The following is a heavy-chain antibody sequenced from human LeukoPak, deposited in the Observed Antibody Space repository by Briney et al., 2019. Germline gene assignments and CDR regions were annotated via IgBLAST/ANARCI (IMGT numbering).Heavy chain of an antibody. D-gene: IGHD6-13*01. V-gene: IGHV1-24*01. J-gene: IGHJ5*02. CDR3: ATVGMDHSSSWYLFPFWFDP. CDR2: FDPEDGET. Sequence: GASVKVSCKVSGYTLTELSMHWVRQAPGKGLEWMGGFDPEDGETIYAQKFQGRVTMTEDTSTDTAYMELSSLGSEDTAVYYCATVGMDHSSSWYLFPFWFDPWGQRTLVTVSS. CDR1: GYTLTELS.